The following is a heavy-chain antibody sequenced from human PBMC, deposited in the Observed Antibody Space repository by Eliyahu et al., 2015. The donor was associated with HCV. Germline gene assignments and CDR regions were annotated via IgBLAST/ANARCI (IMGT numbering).Heavy chain of an antibody. CDR1: GGSFXGYY. CDR2: XNHSGRX. CDR3: ARGRVWVDDFWSGSHPTQYYFDY. V-gene: IGHV4-34*01. D-gene: IGHD3-3*01. J-gene: IGHJ4*02. Sequence: QVQLQQWGAGLLKPSETLSLTCAVXGGSFXGYYWSWIRQPPGKGLEWIGEXNHSGRXNYNPSLKSRVTISVDTSKNQFSLKLSSVTAADTAVYYCARGRVWVDDFWSGSHPTQYYFDYWGQGTLVTVSS.